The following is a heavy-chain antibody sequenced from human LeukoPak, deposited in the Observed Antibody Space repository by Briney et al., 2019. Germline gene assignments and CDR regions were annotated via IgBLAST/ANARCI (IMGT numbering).Heavy chain of an antibody. Sequence: GEALKISCKCSGYSFTSYWIGLVRQMPGKGLEWMGIIYPGDSDTRYSPSFQGQVTISADKSIGPAYLQWSSLRASDTAMYYCARGEDGYELDYWGQGTLVTVSS. D-gene: IGHD5-24*01. V-gene: IGHV5-51*01. CDR2: IYPGDSDT. CDR3: ARGEDGYELDY. J-gene: IGHJ4*02. CDR1: GYSFTSYW.